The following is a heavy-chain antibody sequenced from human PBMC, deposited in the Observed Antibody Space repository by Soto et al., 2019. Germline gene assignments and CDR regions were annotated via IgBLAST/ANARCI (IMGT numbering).Heavy chain of an antibody. D-gene: IGHD2-15*01. J-gene: IGHJ6*03. CDR1: GFTFSHYW. CDR2: INSDGSVS. V-gene: IGHV3-74*01. Sequence: EVKLVESGGGLVQPGGSLRLSCAASGFTFSHYWMYWVRQAPGKGLVWVSRINSDGSVSSYADSVKGRLTISRDNVKNPLYLQMNSLRAEDTAVYYCARGDCVGGTCYSLAGSFYYYMDVWGKGTTVTVFS. CDR3: ARGDCVGGTCYSLAGSFYYYMDV.